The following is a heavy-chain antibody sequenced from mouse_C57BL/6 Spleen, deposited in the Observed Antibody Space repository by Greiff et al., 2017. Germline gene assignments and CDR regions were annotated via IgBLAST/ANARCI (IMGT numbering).Heavy chain of an antibody. J-gene: IGHJ2*01. CDR3: ARDEYYSNYYFDY. Sequence: EVKVVESGGGLVKPGGSLKLSCAASGFTFSSYAMSWVRQTPEKRLEWVATISDGGSYTYYPDNVKGRFTISRDNAKNNLYLQMSHLKSEDTAMYYCARDEYYSNYYFDYWGQGTTLTVSS. CDR2: ISDGGSYT. V-gene: IGHV5-4*01. CDR1: GFTFSSYA. D-gene: IGHD2-5*01.